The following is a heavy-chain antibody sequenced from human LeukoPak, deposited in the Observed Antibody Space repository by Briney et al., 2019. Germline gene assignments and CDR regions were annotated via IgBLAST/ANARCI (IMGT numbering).Heavy chain of an antibody. Sequence: SETLSLTCTVSGGSISSYYWSWIRQPAGKGLEWIGRIHASGSTNYNPSLKSRVTISVDTSKNQFSLKLSSVTAADTAVYYCARHPRGYCTNGVCYPMYYFDYWGQGTLVTVSS. V-gene: IGHV4-4*07. CDR1: GGSISSYY. J-gene: IGHJ4*02. D-gene: IGHD2-8*01. CDR2: IHASGST. CDR3: ARHPRGYCTNGVCYPMYYFDY.